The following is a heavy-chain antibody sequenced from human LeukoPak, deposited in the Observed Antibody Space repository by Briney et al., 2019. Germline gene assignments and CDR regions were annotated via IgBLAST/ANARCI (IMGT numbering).Heavy chain of an antibody. V-gene: IGHV4-59*01. D-gene: IGHD3-22*01. CDR1: GGSISSYY. CDR2: IYYSGST. J-gene: IGHJ6*02. CDR3: ARGPYYNDSSGISGYYYYYGMDV. Sequence: SETLSLTCTVSGGSISSYYWSWIRQPPGKGLEWIGYIYYSGSTNYNPSLKSRVTISVDTSKNQFSLKLSSVTAADTAVYYCARGPYYNDSSGISGYYYYYGMDVWGQGTTVTVSS.